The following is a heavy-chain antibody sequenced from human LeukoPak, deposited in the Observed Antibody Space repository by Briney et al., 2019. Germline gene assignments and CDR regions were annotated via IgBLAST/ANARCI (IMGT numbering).Heavy chain of an antibody. Sequence: GGSLRLSCTASEFTVSRNYMLWVRQAPGKGLEWVSLIFSNGDTHYADSVKGRFTISRDTSKNTVSLQMNSLRVEDAAIYYCANVGGLGYWGQGTLVSVSS. V-gene: IGHV3-53*01. CDR2: IFSNGDT. D-gene: IGHD1-26*01. CDR3: ANVGGLGY. CDR1: EFTVSRNY. J-gene: IGHJ4*02.